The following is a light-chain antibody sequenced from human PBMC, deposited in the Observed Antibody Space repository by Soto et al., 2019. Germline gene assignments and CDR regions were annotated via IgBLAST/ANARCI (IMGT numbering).Light chain of an antibody. Sequence: EIVLTQSPGTLSLSPGERANVCCRASQSVDSFLAWYQQKPGQAPRLLIYDASSRATGIPDRFSGSGSGIDFTLTFSTLEPEDLAVYYCQQYGSSPQAFGQGTKVDIK. CDR2: DAS. V-gene: IGKV3-20*01. J-gene: IGKJ1*01. CDR3: QQYGSSPQA. CDR1: QSVDSF.